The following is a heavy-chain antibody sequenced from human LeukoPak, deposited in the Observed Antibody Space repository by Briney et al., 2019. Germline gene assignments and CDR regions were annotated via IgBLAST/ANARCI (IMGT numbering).Heavy chain of an antibody. CDR3: ATVNYGGNHFDY. CDR2: SDPEDGET. V-gene: IGHV1-24*01. J-gene: IGHJ4*02. Sequence: GASVKVSCKVSGYTLTELSMHWVRQAPGEGLEWMGGSDPEDGETIYAQKFQGRVTMTEDTSTDTAYMEQSSLRSEDTAVYYCATVNYGGNHFDYWGQGTLVTVSS. D-gene: IGHD4-23*01. CDR1: GYTLTELS.